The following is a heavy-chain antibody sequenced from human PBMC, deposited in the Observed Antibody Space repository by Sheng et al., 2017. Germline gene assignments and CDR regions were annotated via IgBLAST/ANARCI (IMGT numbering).Heavy chain of an antibody. D-gene: IGHD5-18*01. V-gene: IGHV3-30*18. CDR1: GFTFSSYG. CDR2: ISYDGSNK. J-gene: IGHJ6*03. CDR3: AKEGYSYDYYYYYVLGR. Sequence: QVQLVESGGGVVQPGRSLRLSCAASGFTFSSYGMHWVRQAPGKGLEWVAVISYDGSNKYYADSVKGRFTISRDNSKNTLYLQMNSLRAEDTAVYYCAKEGYSYDYYYYYVLGRLGRRD.